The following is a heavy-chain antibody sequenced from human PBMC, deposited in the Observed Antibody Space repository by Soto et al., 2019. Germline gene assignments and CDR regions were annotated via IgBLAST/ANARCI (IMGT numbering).Heavy chain of an antibody. CDR3: ARGGVSTRTFDY. CDR2: IYPSYSDT. D-gene: IGHD3-3*01. CDR1: WDKFAGYW. Sequence: GASLKVSSRVSWDKFAGYWVAWVRQMPGKGLDFMGIIYPSYSDTRYRPSFQGQVTISADKSISSAYLQWSSLRASDTAMYYCARGGVSTRTFDYWGQGTPVTVSS. V-gene: IGHV5-51*01. J-gene: IGHJ4*02.